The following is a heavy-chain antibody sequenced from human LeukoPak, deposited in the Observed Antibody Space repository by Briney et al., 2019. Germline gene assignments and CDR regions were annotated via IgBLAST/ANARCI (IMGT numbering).Heavy chain of an antibody. J-gene: IGHJ4*02. CDR2: ISGSGGTT. CDR3: AKGGRSSPFDY. V-gene: IGHV3-23*01. D-gene: IGHD6-6*01. Sequence: GSLRLSCEASGFTFSTYAMSWVRQAPGKGLEWVSVISGSGGTTYYADSVKGRFTISRDNSKNTLYLQMNSLRVEDSALYYCAKGGRSSPFDYWGQGTLVTVSS. CDR1: GFTFSTYA.